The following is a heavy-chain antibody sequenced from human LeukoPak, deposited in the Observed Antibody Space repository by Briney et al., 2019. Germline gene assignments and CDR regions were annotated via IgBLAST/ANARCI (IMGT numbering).Heavy chain of an antibody. J-gene: IGHJ4*02. D-gene: IGHD2-2*01. CDR2: IIPIFGTA. V-gene: IGHV1-69*13. Sequence: SVKVSCKASGGTFISYAISWMRQAPGQGLEWMGGIIPIFGTANYAQKFQGRVTITADESTSTAYMELSSLRSEDTAVYYCARERVQRRYCSSTSCYPSDYWGQGTLATVSS. CDR1: GGTFISYA. CDR3: ARERVQRRYCSSTSCYPSDY.